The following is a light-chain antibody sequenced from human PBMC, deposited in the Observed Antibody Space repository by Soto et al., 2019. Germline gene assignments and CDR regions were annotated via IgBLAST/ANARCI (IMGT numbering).Light chain of an antibody. CDR2: GAS. Sequence: EIVLTQSPGTLSLSPGERATLSCRASQSVSSSYLAWYQQKPGQAPRLLIYGASSRATGIPDRISGSGSGTDFTLTISRLEPEDFAVYYCQQYGSSPSPITFGQGTRLEIK. J-gene: IGKJ5*01. CDR1: QSVSSSY. V-gene: IGKV3-20*01. CDR3: QQYGSSPSPIT.